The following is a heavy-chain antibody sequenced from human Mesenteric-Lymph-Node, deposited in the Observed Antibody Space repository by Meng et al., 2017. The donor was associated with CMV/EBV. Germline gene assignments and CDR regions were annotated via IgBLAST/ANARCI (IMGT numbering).Heavy chain of an antibody. CDR3: AKDLRAMTTYYYYYGMDV. CDR2: IRYDGNNR. V-gene: IGHV3-30*02. J-gene: IGHJ6*02. D-gene: IGHD2-2*01. Sequence: GESLKISCAASGFTFSSYGMHWVRQAPGKGLEWVAFIRYDGNNRYYAGSVKGRFTISRDISKNSLYLQMNSLRVEDTAVYYCAKDLRAMTTYYYYYGMDVWGQGTTVTVSS. CDR1: GFTFSSYG.